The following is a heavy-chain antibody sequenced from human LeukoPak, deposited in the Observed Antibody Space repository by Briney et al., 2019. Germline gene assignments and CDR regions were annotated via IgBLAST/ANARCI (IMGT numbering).Heavy chain of an antibody. D-gene: IGHD2-15*01. CDR1: GGSISSNSYY. J-gene: IGHJ4*02. V-gene: IGHV4-39*01. CDR2: IYNSGST. Sequence: PSETLSLTCTVSGGSISSNSYYWGWIRQPPGKGLEWIGSIYNSGSTYYSPSLKSRVTISVDMSNKRFSLRLSSVTAADTAVYYCARLYCSGGRCYLGHFDYWGQGTLVTVAS. CDR3: ARLYCSGGRCYLGHFDY.